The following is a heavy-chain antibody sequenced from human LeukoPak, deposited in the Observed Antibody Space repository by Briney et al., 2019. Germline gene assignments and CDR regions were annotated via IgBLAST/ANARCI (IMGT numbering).Heavy chain of an antibody. J-gene: IGHJ4*02. V-gene: IGHV1-69*06. CDR2: IIPIFGTA. Sequence: SVKVSCKASGGTFSSYAISWVRQAPGQGLEWMGGIIPIFGTANHAQKFQGRVTITADKSTSTAYMELSSLRSEDTAVYYCAREGDSSGWYSFDYWGQGTLVTVSS. D-gene: IGHD6-19*01. CDR3: AREGDSSGWYSFDY. CDR1: GGTFSSYA.